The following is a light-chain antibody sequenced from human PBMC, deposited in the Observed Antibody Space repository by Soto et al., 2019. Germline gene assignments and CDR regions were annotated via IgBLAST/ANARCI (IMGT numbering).Light chain of an antibody. V-gene: IGKV3-20*01. Sequence: EIVLTQSPGTLSLSPGERATLSCRASQSVSSSYLAWYQQKPGQAPRLLIYGASNRATGIPDRFSGSGSGTDFTLTISRLDPEDFAVYYCQQYGSSLRTFGQGTKVDNK. CDR2: GAS. J-gene: IGKJ1*01. CDR1: QSVSSSY. CDR3: QQYGSSLRT.